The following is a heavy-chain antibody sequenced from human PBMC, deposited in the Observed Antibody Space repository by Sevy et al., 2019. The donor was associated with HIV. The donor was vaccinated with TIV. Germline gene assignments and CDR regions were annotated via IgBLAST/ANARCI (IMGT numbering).Heavy chain of an antibody. D-gene: IGHD1-26*01. Sequence: GGSLRLSCAASGFRFSDHDMSWIRQAPGKGLEWVAYISRSGTIIYYADSVRGRFTISRDNAKNSLFLQMNSLRVEDTAMYYCMSEYSGTDHKNYFDYGGQGTLVTVSS. CDR2: ISRSGTII. CDR3: MSEYSGTDHKNYFDY. V-gene: IGHV3-11*01. J-gene: IGHJ4*02. CDR1: GFRFSDHD.